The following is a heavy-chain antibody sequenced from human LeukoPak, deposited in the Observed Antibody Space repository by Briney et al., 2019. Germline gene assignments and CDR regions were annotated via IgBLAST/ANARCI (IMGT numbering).Heavy chain of an antibody. CDR1: GFIFSTFR. Sequence: PGGSLRLSCAASGFIFSTFRMHWVRQAPGKGLELISYINNSSTTFYYADSVKGRFTISRDNSKNSLYLQMNSRRDGDTAIYYCAVDHTSGTIYHGLDVWGQGTTVTVSS. V-gene: IGHV3-48*02. D-gene: IGHD2-8*01. CDR2: INNSSTTF. J-gene: IGHJ6*02. CDR3: AVDHTSGTIYHGLDV.